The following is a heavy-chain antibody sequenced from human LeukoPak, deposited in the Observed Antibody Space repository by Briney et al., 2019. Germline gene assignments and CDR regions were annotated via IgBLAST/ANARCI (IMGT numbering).Heavy chain of an antibody. V-gene: IGHV3-15*01. D-gene: IGHD2-2*01. CDR1: GFTFTSAW. CDR3: TTGGRRSTSQYYYGMDV. CDR2: IKSKTEGGTT. J-gene: IGHJ6*02. Sequence: GGSLRLSCAASGFTFTSAWMTWVRQAPGKGLEWVGRIKSKTEGGTTDYAAPVKGRFTISRDDSKNMVHLQMNSLKTEDTAVYYCTTGGRRSTSQYYYGMDVWGQGTTVTVSS.